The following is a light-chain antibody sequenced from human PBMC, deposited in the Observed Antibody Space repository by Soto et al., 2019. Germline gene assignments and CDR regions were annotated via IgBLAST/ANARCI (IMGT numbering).Light chain of an antibody. Sequence: EIVLTQSPGTLSLSPGERATLSCRASQSVSSSYLAWYQQKPGQAPMLLIYGVSSRATGIPDRFSGSGSGTDFTLTISRLEPEDFAVYYCQQCGSSPKMYTFGQGTKLEIK. V-gene: IGKV3-20*01. CDR3: QQCGSSPKMYT. J-gene: IGKJ2*01. CDR1: QSVSSSY. CDR2: GVS.